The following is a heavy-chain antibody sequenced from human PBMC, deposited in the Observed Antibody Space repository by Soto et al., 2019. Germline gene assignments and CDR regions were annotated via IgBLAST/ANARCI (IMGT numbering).Heavy chain of an antibody. J-gene: IGHJ4*02. D-gene: IGHD6-19*01. CDR3: AKGGRQWLVTSDFNY. Sequence: VQLVESGGGVVQPGRSLRLSCAASGFTFSDYAMHWVRQAPGKGLEWVAVVSHDGRNTHYADSVKGRFTISRDSSKNTVSLEMNSLRAEDTAVYYFAKGGRQWLVTSDFNYWGQGALVTVSS. CDR1: GFTFSDYA. V-gene: IGHV3-30*18. CDR2: VSHDGRNT.